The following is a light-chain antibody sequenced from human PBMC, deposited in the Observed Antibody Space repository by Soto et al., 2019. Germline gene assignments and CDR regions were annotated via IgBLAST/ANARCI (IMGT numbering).Light chain of an antibody. CDR1: SSDVGNYNL. Sequence: QPASVSGSPGQSITISCTGTSSDVGNYNLVSWYQQDPGKAPKLMIYEGSKRPSGVSNRFSGSTSGNTASLTISGLQAEDEANYYCYSYAGSNTWVFGGGTKLTVL. CDR3: YSYAGSNTWV. CDR2: EGS. V-gene: IGLV2-23*01. J-gene: IGLJ3*02.